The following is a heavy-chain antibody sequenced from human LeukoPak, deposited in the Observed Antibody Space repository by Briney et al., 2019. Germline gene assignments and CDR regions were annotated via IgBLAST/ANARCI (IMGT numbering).Heavy chain of an antibody. D-gene: IGHD3-10*01. CDR3: ARGYYGSGRVFDY. J-gene: IGHJ4*02. Sequence: SETLSLTCAVYGGSFSGYYWSWIRQPPGKGLEWIGEINHSGSTNYNPSLKSRVTISVDTSKNQFSLKLSSVTAADTAVYYCARGYYGSGRVFDYWGQGTLVTVSS. CDR2: INHSGST. V-gene: IGHV4-34*01. CDR1: GGSFSGYY.